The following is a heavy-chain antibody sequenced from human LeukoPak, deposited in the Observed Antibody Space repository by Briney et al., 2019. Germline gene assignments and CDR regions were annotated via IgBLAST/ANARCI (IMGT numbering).Heavy chain of an antibody. D-gene: IGHD6-6*01. CDR2: IYSSGST. CDR1: GGSILTYY. V-gene: IGHV4-59*08. CDR3: ARQWGYSSPFYI. J-gene: IGHJ6*04. Sequence: SETLSLTCTVSGGSILTYYWSWIRQPPGKGLEWIGYIYSSGSTNYNPSLRGRLTISVDTSRNQFSLRLSSVTAADTAVYYCARQWGYSSPFYIWGKGTTVAVSS.